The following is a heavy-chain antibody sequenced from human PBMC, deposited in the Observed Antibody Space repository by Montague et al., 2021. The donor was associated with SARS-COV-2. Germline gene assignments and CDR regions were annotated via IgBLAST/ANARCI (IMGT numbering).Heavy chain of an antibody. CDR3: TTYASGSPAY. V-gene: IGHV3-15*04. J-gene: IGHJ4*02. CDR1: GFTVTDTY. Sequence: SLRLSCAASGFTVTDTYMTWFRQAPGKGLEWVGRIESKIVGGTIYYAAPVKDRFTISRDDSRNTLYLQMDSLKTDDTAVYYCTTYASGSPAYWGQGTLVTVSS. CDR2: IESKIVGGTI. D-gene: IGHD1-26*01.